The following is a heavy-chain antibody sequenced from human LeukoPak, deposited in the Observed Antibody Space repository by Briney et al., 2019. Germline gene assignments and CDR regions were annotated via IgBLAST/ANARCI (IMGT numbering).Heavy chain of an antibody. Sequence: GGSLRLSCAASGFTFNTYWMHWVRQAPGKGLVWVSRIDSDGSSASYADSVKGRFTISRDDAKNTLYLQMNSLRAEDTAVYYCTRDYDILWGQGTLVTVSS. CDR3: TRDYDIL. V-gene: IGHV3-74*01. CDR2: IDSDGSSA. D-gene: IGHD3-9*01. J-gene: IGHJ4*02. CDR1: GFTFNTYW.